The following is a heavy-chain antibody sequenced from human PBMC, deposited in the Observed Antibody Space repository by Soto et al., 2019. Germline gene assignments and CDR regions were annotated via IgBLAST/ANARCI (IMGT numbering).Heavy chain of an antibody. CDR2: ISPLKGRT. CDR1: GYTFTSYG. J-gene: IGHJ6*02. V-gene: IGHV1-18*04. D-gene: IGHD3-10*01. CDR3: ARDPYNHGDYGYGMDV. Sequence: QVQLVQSGPDLKRPGASMKVSCKASGYTFTSYGISWVRQAPGQGLEWMAWISPLKGRTQYSQKAQGRVTLSTDTSSNTAYMEMTTLRVDDTAVYYCARDPYNHGDYGYGMDVWGQGTTVTVSS.